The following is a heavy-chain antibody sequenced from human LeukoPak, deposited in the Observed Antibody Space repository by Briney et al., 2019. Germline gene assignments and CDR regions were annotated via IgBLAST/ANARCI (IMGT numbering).Heavy chain of an antibody. CDR3: AKDRYYYDSSGYYDY. Sequence: PGGSLRLSCAASGFTFSGYAMSWVRQAPGKGLEWVSAISGSGGSTYYADSVKGRFTISRDNSKNTLYLQMNSLRAEDTAVYYCAKDRYYYDSSGYYDYWGQGTLVTVSS. V-gene: IGHV3-23*01. CDR1: GFTFSGYA. D-gene: IGHD3-22*01. J-gene: IGHJ4*02. CDR2: ISGSGGST.